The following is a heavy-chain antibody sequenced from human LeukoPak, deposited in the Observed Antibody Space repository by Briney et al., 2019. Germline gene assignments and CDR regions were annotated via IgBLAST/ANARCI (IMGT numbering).Heavy chain of an antibody. CDR2: IYSGGVT. CDR3: ARASGYSGYDPFDY. J-gene: IGHJ4*02. V-gene: IGHV3-53*01. D-gene: IGHD5-12*01. Sequence: PGGSLRLSCAASGFTVSSNYMSWVRQAPGKGLEWVSVIYSGGVTYYADSVKGRFTISRDNSKNTLYLQMNTLRAEDTAVYYCARASGYSGYDPFDYWGQGTLVTVSS. CDR1: GFTVSSNY.